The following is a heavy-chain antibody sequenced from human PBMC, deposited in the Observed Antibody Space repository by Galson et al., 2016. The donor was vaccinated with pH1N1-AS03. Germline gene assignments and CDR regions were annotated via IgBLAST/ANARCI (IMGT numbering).Heavy chain of an antibody. V-gene: IGHV3-48*04. J-gene: IGHJ3*02. CDR1: GFTFNHYS. Sequence: SLRLSCAASGFTFNHYSMNWVRQAPGKGLEWVSYISSDSTTIYYVDSVKGRFTISRDNAKNSLYLQMNSLTAEDTAIYYCARTSGAYFGSAFDIWGQGTMVTVSS. CDR2: ISSDSTTI. CDR3: ARTSGAYFGSAFDI. D-gene: IGHD1-26*01.